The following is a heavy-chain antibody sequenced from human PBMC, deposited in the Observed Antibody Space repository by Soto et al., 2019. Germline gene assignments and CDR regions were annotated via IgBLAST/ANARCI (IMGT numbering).Heavy chain of an antibody. J-gene: IGHJ4*02. CDR3: ARARYCSSTSCHPFDY. Sequence: QVQLVESGGGVVQPGRSLRLSCAASGFTFSSYGMHWVRQAPGKGLEWVAVIWYDGSNKYYADSVKGRFTISRDNSKKTLYLQMNTLRAEDTAVYYCARARYCSSTSCHPFDYWGQGTLVTVSS. V-gene: IGHV3-33*01. CDR2: IWYDGSNK. CDR1: GFTFSSYG. D-gene: IGHD2-2*01.